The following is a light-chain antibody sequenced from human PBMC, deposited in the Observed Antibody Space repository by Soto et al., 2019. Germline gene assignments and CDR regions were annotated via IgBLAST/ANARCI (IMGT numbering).Light chain of an antibody. CDR2: VAS. Sequence: EIVLTQSPGALSLSPGERATLSCRASQSVSSNFLAWYQQKPGQAPRLLIYVASSRATGIPDRFSGSGSGTDFTLTISRLEPEDFGVYYCQQYDNSPFTFGPGTKEDIK. CDR3: QQYDNSPFT. V-gene: IGKV3-20*01. J-gene: IGKJ3*01. CDR1: QSVSSNF.